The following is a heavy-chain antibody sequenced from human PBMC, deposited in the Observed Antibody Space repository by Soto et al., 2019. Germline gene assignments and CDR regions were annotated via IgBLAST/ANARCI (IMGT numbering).Heavy chain of an antibody. CDR3: AGSKSSGWSYFDS. V-gene: IGHV3-48*02. D-gene: IGHD6-19*01. CDR2: ISTSSDTI. Sequence: EVQLVESGGGLLKPGGSLRLSCAASGFTFISYTMNWVGQAPGKGLEWVSYISTSSDTIYYADSVKGRFTISRDNAKNSLYLQMNGLRDEDTAVYYCAGSKSSGWSYFDSWGQGTLVTVSS. J-gene: IGHJ4*02. CDR1: GFTFISYT.